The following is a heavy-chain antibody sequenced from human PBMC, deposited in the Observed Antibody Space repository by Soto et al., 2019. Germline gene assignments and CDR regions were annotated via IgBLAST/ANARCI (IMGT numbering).Heavy chain of an antibody. V-gene: IGHV1-18*01. Sequence: GTSAEVSCKASCYTFTSYGISLWRQAPGQGLEWMGWISAYNGNTNYAQKLQGRVTMTTDTSTSTAYMELRSLRSDDTAVYYCARAQAAAGYYFDYWGQGTLVTVSS. CDR2: ISAYNGNT. J-gene: IGHJ4*02. CDR3: ARAQAAAGYYFDY. D-gene: IGHD6-13*01. CDR1: CYTFTSYG.